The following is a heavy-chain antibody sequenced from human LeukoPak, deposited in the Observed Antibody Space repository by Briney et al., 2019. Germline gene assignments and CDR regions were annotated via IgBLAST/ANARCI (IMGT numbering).Heavy chain of an antibody. J-gene: IGHJ6*03. CDR3: AREGMYSSSTYVGYYMDV. D-gene: IGHD6-13*01. Sequence: PGGSLRLSCAASGFTLSSNYMSWVRQPPRKGREYVSAINKKGGSTYYADSVKGRFTISRDNAKNTLYLQMDSLRAEDIIVYYCAREGMYSSSTYVGYYMDVWGKGAAVTVSS. V-gene: IGHV3-64*02. CDR2: INKKGGST. CDR1: GFTLSSNY.